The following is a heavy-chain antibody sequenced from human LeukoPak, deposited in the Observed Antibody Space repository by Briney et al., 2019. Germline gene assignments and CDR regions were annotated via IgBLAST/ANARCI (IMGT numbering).Heavy chain of an antibody. Sequence: PSETLSLTCTVSGGSISSYYWSWIRQPAGKGLEWIGRMHASGSTNYNPSLKSRVTMSVDTSKNQFSLKLSSVTAADTAVYYCARFARPGFRYYYYYYMDVWGKGTTVTVSS. CDR1: GGSISSYY. V-gene: IGHV4-4*07. J-gene: IGHJ6*03. CDR3: ARFARPGFRYYYYYYMDV. CDR2: MHASGST.